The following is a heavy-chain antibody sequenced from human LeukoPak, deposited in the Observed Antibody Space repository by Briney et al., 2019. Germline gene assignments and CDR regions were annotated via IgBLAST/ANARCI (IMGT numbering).Heavy chain of an antibody. D-gene: IGHD5-18*01. CDR3: ASYDSYGQTNWFDP. V-gene: IGHV4-31*03. Sequence: SQTLSLTCTVSGGSISSGGYYWSWLRQHPGKGLEWIGYIYYSGSTYYNPSLKSRVTISVDTSKNQFSLKLSSVTAADTAVYYCASYDSYGQTNWFDPWGQGTLVTVSS. CDR1: GGSISSGGYY. J-gene: IGHJ5*02. CDR2: IYYSGST.